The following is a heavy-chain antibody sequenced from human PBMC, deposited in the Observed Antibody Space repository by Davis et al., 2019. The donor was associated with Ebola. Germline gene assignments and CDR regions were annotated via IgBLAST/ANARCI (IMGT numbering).Heavy chain of an antibody. CDR2: ISSSSSAM. Sequence: GESLKISCAASGFTFSTYNMNWVRQAPGKGLEWVSGISSSSSAMYYADSVKGRFTISRDNAKNSLYLQMNSLRDEDTAVYYCARGACSDGTCYGPDYRGQGTLVTVSS. D-gene: IGHD2-15*01. CDR3: ARGACSDGTCYGPDY. J-gene: IGHJ4*02. V-gene: IGHV3-48*02. CDR1: GFTFSTYN.